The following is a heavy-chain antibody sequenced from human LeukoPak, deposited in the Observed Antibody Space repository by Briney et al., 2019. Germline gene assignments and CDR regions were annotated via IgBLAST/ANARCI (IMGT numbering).Heavy chain of an antibody. J-gene: IGHJ4*02. Sequence: SETLSLTCTVSGGSISSYYWSWIRQPAGQGLEWIGRLYTNGSTKYNPSLKSRVTISVDTSKNQFSLKLSSVTAADTAVYYCARASYFLLTGYIDYWGQGTLVTVSS. CDR2: LYTNGST. CDR3: ARASYFLLTGYIDY. CDR1: GGSISSYY. V-gene: IGHV4-4*07. D-gene: IGHD3-9*01.